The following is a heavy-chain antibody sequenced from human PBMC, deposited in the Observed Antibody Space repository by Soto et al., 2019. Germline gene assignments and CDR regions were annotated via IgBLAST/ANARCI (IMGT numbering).Heavy chain of an antibody. Sequence: GGSLRLSCAASGLIFSGYGMHWVRQAPGKGLQWVAVIRYDGSNIYYADSVKGRFTISRDNSKNTLYLQMNSLRSDDTAVYYCAREYCTTTSCYGPDYWGQGTLVTVPQ. CDR1: GLIFSGYG. V-gene: IGHV3-33*01. J-gene: IGHJ4*02. D-gene: IGHD2-2*01. CDR3: AREYCTTTSCYGPDY. CDR2: IRYDGSNI.